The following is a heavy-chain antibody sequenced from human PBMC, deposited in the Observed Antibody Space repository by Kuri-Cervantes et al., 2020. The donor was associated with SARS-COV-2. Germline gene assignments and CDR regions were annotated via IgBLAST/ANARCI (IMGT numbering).Heavy chain of an antibody. V-gene: IGHV3-74*01. CDR3: AKDSSDISEDAFDI. D-gene: IGHD3-9*01. Sequence: GGSLRLSCAASGFTFSGHWIHWVRQAPGKGLVWVSRINPDGSYTNNADSVKGRFTLSRDNAKNSLYLQMNSLRAEDTALYYCAKDSSDISEDAFDIWGQGTMVTVSS. J-gene: IGHJ3*02. CDR1: GFTFSGHW. CDR2: INPDGSYT.